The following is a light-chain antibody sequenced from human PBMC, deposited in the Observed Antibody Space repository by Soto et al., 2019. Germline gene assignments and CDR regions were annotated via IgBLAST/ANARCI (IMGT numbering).Light chain of an antibody. CDR3: CSYTGTL. CDR2: ETN. V-gene: IGLV2-23*01. J-gene: IGLJ3*02. CDR1: SSDFGTFNI. Sequence: QSVLTQPASVSGSPGQSVTISCTGTSSDFGTFNIVSWYQHHPGKPPKVIIYETNKRPSGVSNRFSGSKSGNTASLTISGLQAEDEADYYCCSYTGTLFGGGTKVTVL.